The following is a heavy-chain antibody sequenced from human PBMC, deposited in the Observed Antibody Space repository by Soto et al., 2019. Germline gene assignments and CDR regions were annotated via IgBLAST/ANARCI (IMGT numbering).Heavy chain of an antibody. Sequence: QVQLVGSGGGVVQPGRSLRLSCAASGFTFSSYGMHWVRQAPGKGLEWVAVISYDGSNKYYADSVKGRFTISRDNSKNTLYLQMNSLRAEDTAVYYCAKDAGDIVVVVAATYYYYGMDVWGQGTTVTVSS. CDR3: AKDAGDIVVVVAATYYYYGMDV. D-gene: IGHD2-15*01. J-gene: IGHJ6*02. V-gene: IGHV3-30*18. CDR2: ISYDGSNK. CDR1: GFTFSSYG.